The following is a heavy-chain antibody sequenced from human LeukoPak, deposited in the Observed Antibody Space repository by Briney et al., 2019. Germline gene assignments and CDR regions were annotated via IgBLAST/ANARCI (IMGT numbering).Heavy chain of an antibody. Sequence: ASVNVSCKASGYTFTGYYMHWVRQAPGQGLEWMGWISAYNGNTNYAQKLQGRVTMTTDTSTSTAYMELRSLRSDDTAVYYCARDYDILTGSYDYWGQGTLVTVSS. CDR1: GYTFTGYY. D-gene: IGHD3-9*01. J-gene: IGHJ4*02. CDR2: ISAYNGNT. CDR3: ARDYDILTGSYDY. V-gene: IGHV1-18*04.